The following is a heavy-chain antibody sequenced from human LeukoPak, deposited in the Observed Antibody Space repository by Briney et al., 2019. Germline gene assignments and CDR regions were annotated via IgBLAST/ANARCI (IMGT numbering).Heavy chain of an antibody. CDR1: GGSFSGYY. CDR2: INHSGST. D-gene: IGHD6-19*01. Sequence: SETLSFTCAVYGGSFSGYYWSWIRQPPGKGLEWIGEINHSGSTNYNPSLKSRVTISVDTSKNQFSLKLSSVTAADTAVYYCARGLTLGQWLVPFDYWGQGTLVTVSS. CDR3: ARGLTLGQWLVPFDY. V-gene: IGHV4-34*01. J-gene: IGHJ4*02.